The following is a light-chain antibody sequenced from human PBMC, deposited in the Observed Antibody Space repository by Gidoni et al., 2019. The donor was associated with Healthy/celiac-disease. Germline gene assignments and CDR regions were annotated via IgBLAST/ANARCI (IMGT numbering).Light chain of an antibody. CDR3: QQYYSTPRT. CDR1: QSVLYSSNNKNY. CDR2: GAS. J-gene: IGKJ1*01. Sequence: QSVLYSSNNKNYLAWYQQKPGQPPKLLIYGASTREAGVPDLFSGSGSGTDFTLTISSLQAEDVAVSYCQQYYSTPRTFGQGTKVEIK. V-gene: IGKV4-1*01.